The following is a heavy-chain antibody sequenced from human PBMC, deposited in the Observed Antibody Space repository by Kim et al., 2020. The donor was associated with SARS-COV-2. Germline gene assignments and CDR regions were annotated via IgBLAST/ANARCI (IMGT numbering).Heavy chain of an antibody. CDR1: GFTFADRD. CDR2: IRGNTFGT. V-gene: IGHV3-23*01. J-gene: IGHJ4*02. Sequence: GGSLRLSCVGSGFTFADRDLTWVRQAPGKGLEWVADIRGNTFGTYYAVSVKGRLTISRDNSKSTVYLQMDSLKLEDTAVYYCARAYTLDYWGQGTLVTVSS. CDR3: ARAYTLDY. D-gene: IGHD2-2*02.